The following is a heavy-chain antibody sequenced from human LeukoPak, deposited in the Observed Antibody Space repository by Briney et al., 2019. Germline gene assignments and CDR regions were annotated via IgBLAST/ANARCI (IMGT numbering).Heavy chain of an antibody. D-gene: IGHD4-11*01. Sequence: GGSLRLSCSASGFTFSRFWMSWVRQAPGKGPEYVALIKQGGSEIYHMDSVKGRFTISRDDATNSLYLQMNSLRVEDTALYYCARDRESESDSEGDYWGQGTLVTVSS. V-gene: IGHV3-7*01. CDR3: ARDRESESDSEGDY. J-gene: IGHJ4*02. CDR1: GFTFSRFW. CDR2: IKQGGSEI.